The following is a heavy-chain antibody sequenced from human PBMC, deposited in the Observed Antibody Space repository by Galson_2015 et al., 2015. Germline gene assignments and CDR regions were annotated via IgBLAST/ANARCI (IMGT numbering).Heavy chain of an antibody. J-gene: IGHJ4*02. Sequence: SLRLSCAASGFTFSSYAMHWVRQAPGKGLEWVALISYDGGNKYYADSVKGRFTISRDNSKNTLYLQMNSLRTEDTAVYYCARPYSTSWYYFDYWGQGTLVTVSS. CDR2: ISYDGGNK. V-gene: IGHV3-30-3*01. CDR3: ARPYSTSWYYFDY. D-gene: IGHD6-13*01. CDR1: GFTFSSYA.